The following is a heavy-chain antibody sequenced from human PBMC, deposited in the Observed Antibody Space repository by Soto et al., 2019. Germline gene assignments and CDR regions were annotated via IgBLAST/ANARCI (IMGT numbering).Heavy chain of an antibody. Sequence: QVQLVESGGGLVKPGGSLRLSCAASGFTFSDYYMSWIRQAPGKGLEWLSYISSSSNYINNADSVKGRFTISRDNAKNSLYLQMSRLRAEDTAVYYCAREGPGSSSCYVASWGQGTLVTVSS. CDR3: AREGPGSSSCYVAS. CDR2: ISSSSNYI. V-gene: IGHV3-11*05. J-gene: IGHJ4*02. D-gene: IGHD6-13*01. CDR1: GFTFSDYY.